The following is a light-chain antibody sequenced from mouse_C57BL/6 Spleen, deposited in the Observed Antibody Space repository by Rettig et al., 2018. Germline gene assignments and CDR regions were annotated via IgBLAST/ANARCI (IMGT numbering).Light chain of an antibody. CDR2: DTS. V-gene: IGKV4-55*01. J-gene: IGKJ4*01. CDR1: SSVDY. Sequence: SASPGEKVTMTCSATSSVDYMYWYQQKPGSSPRLLIYDTSNLASGVPVRFSGSGSGTSYSLTISRMEAEDAASYYCQQWSTCPFTFGSGTKLEIK. CDR3: QQWSTCPFT.